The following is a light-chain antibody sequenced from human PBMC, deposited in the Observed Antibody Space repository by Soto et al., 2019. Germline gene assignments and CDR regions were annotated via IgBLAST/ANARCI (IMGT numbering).Light chain of an antibody. V-gene: IGKV3-20*01. Sequence: EIVLTQSPGTLSLSPGERATLSCRASQSVSSSYLAWYQQKPGQAPRLLIYGASSRATGIPDRFSGSGSGTDFALTISRLEPEDFATYHCQQSYRTPYTFGQGTKLEIK. CDR1: QSVSSSY. CDR3: QQSYRTPYT. J-gene: IGKJ2*01. CDR2: GAS.